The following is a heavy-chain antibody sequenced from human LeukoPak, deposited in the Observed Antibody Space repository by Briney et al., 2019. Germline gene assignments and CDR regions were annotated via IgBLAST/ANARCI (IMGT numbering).Heavy chain of an antibody. CDR3: ARDHTGWFDP. V-gene: IGHV1-69*13. Sequence: SVKVSCKASGGTFSSYAISWVRQAPGQGLEWMGGIIPIFGTANYAQKFQGRVSITADESTSTAYMELSSLRSEDTAVYYCARDHTGWFDPWGQGTLVTVSS. D-gene: IGHD2-8*02. CDR1: GGTFSSYA. J-gene: IGHJ5*02. CDR2: IIPIFGTA.